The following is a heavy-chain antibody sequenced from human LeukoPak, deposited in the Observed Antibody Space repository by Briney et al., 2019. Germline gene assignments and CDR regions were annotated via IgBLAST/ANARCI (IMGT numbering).Heavy chain of an antibody. CDR1: GFTFSSYA. CDR3: AKAGDYVWGSYRYCDY. V-gene: IGHV3-23*01. D-gene: IGHD3-16*02. J-gene: IGHJ4*02. Sequence: AGGSLRLSCAASGFTFSSYAMSWVRQAPGKGLEWVSAISGSGGSTYYADSVKGRFTISRDNSKNTLYLQMNSLRAEDTAVCYCAKAGDYVWGSYRYCDYWGQGTLVTVSS. CDR2: ISGSGGST.